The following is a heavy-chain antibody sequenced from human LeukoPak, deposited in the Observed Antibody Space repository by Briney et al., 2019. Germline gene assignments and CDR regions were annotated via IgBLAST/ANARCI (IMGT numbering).Heavy chain of an antibody. CDR1: GFTFSSYA. CDR3: ARVVIYGSGSH. J-gene: IGHJ4*02. V-gene: IGHV3-30-3*01. D-gene: IGHD3-10*01. Sequence: PGGSLRLSCAASGFTFSSYAMHWVRQAPVKGLEWVAVISYDGSNKYYADSVKGRFTISRDNSKNTLYLQMNSLRAEDTAVYYCARVVIYGSGSHWGQGTLVTVSS. CDR2: ISYDGSNK.